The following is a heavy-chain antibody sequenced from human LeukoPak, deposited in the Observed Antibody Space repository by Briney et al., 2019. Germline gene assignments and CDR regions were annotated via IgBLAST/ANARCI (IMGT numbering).Heavy chain of an antibody. CDR3: TTSNRDYGDYSDY. V-gene: IGHV3-15*01. CDR1: GFTFSNAW. Sequence: GGSLRLSCAASGFTFSNAWMSWVRQAPGKGLEWVGRIKSKTDGGTTDYAAPVKGRFTISRDDSKNTLYLQMNSLKTEDTAVYYCTTSNRDYGDYSDYWGQGALVTVSS. CDR2: IKSKTDGGTT. J-gene: IGHJ4*02. D-gene: IGHD4-17*01.